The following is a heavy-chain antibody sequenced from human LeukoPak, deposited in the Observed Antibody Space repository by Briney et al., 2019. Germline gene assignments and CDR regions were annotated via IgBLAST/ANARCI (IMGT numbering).Heavy chain of an antibody. CDR2: IYSSGTT. Sequence: SETLSLTCTVSGDSIYSGNYYWSWIRQPAGKGLEWIGRIYSSGTTIYNPSLKSRVTISVDTSKNQFSLKLSSVTAADTAVYYCARFGSGWWYNDYWGQGTLVTVSS. V-gene: IGHV4-61*02. J-gene: IGHJ4*02. CDR1: GDSIYSGNYY. CDR3: ARFGSGWWYNDY. D-gene: IGHD6-19*01.